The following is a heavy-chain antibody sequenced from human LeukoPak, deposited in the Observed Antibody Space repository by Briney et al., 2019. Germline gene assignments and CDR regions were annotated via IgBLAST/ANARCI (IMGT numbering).Heavy chain of an antibody. Sequence: GASVKVSCKPYGYTFTAYDINWLRQAAGQGLEWMGWMNPSSGRTSYSQQFQGRVTMTGDTSTRTAYMELRSLRSDDTAVYYCARESVAGVFDYWGQGTLVTVSS. CDR3: ARESVAGVFDY. D-gene: IGHD6-13*01. V-gene: IGHV1-8*02. CDR2: MNPSSGRT. J-gene: IGHJ4*02. CDR1: GYTFTAYD.